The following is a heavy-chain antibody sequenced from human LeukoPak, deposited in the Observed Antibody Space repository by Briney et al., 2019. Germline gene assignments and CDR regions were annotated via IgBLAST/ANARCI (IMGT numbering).Heavy chain of an antibody. D-gene: IGHD3-22*01. Sequence: SVKVSCKASGDTFSSYAICWVRQAPGQGLEWIGGIIPIFGTANYAQKFQGRVTITADESTSTACMELSSLRSEDTAVYYCARVRLMYYYDSSGYYWSYWGQGTLVTVSS. V-gene: IGHV1-69*01. CDR1: GDTFSSYA. J-gene: IGHJ4*02. CDR2: IIPIFGTA. CDR3: ARVRLMYYYDSSGYYWSY.